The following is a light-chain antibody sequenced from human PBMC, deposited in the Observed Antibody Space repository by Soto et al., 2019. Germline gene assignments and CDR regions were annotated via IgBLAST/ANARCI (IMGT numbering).Light chain of an antibody. CDR3: QHYSSSPCT. Sequence: EIELTQSPGSLSLSPGERATLSCRASQSVSSNFLAWYQQKPGQAPSLLIYGASSMATGIPDRFSGTGSGTDFTLSISRLEPEDFAVYYCQHYSSSPCTFGQGTKVEIK. J-gene: IGKJ1*01. CDR2: GAS. V-gene: IGKV3-20*01. CDR1: QSVSSNF.